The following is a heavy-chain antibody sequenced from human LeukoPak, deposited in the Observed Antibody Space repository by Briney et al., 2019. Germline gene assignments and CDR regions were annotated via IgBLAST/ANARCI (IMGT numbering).Heavy chain of an antibody. D-gene: IGHD4-23*01. J-gene: IGHJ4*02. CDR2: ISGYNSNT. V-gene: IGHV1-18*01. Sequence: ASVKVSCKASGYTFTTYAMNWVRQAPGQGLEWMGWISGYNSNTNYAQKLQGRVTMTTDTSTSTAYMELRSLRSDDTAVYYCARDEALRLDYGGNPPFRRFDYWGQGTLVTVSS. CDR3: ARDEALRLDYGGNPPFRRFDY. CDR1: GYTFTTYA.